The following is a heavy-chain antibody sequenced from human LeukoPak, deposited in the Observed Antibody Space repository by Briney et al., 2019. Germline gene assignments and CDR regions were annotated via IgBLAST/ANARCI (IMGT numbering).Heavy chain of an antibody. CDR3: ARDRTRPVGASRANWFDP. J-gene: IGHJ5*02. CDR2: IYTSGST. CDR1: GGSISSYY. V-gene: IGHV4-4*07. D-gene: IGHD1-26*01. Sequence: SSETLSLTCTVSGGSISSYYWSWIRQPAGKGLEWIGRIYTSGSTNYNPSLKSRVTMSVDTSKNQFSLKLSSVTAADTAVYYCARDRTRPVGASRANWFDPWGQGTLVTVSS.